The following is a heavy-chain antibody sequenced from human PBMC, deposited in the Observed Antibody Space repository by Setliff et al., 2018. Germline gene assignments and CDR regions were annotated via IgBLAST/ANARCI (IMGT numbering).Heavy chain of an antibody. CDR1: GYSFSTFS. V-gene: IGHV5-51*01. J-gene: IGHJ4*02. CDR2: IFPTNSKV. CDR3: ARRVVSTAMRYYFDY. D-gene: IGHD2-2*01. Sequence: PGESLKISCQGSGYSFSTFSIGWVRQMPGRGLEWMGVIFPTNSKVTYSPSFQGQVTISADNSFSTAFLQWRSLKASDTAMYYCARRVVSTAMRYYFDYWGQGTLVTVSS.